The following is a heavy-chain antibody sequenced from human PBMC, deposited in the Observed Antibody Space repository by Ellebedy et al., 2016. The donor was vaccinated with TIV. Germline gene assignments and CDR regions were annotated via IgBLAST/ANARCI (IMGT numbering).Heavy chain of an antibody. CDR2: IDPSNSYT. CDR1: GYSFTTYW. J-gene: IGHJ6*02. CDR3: ARHSLQSYNDYGLDV. Sequence: PGGSLRLSCKGSGYSFTTYWISWVRQMPGKGLEWMGRIDPSNSYTNYSPSFQGHVTISVDRSISTAYLQWSSLKASDTAMYYCARHSLQSYNDYGLDVWGQGTTVTVSS. D-gene: IGHD3-10*01. V-gene: IGHV5-10-1*01.